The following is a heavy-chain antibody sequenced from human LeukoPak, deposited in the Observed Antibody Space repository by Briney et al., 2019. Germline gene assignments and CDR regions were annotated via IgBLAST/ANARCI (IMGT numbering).Heavy chain of an antibody. CDR1: KFTFTNAW. J-gene: IGHJ4*02. CDR3: TTANAVPLPDY. V-gene: IGHV3-15*01. CDR2: IKSKTDGETT. Sequence: SGGSLRLSCAASKFTFTNAWMSWVRQAPGKGLEWVGRIKSKTDGETTDYAAPVKGRFTISRDDSKRTLYPQMNSLKTEDTAVYYCTTANAVPLPDYWGQGTLVIVSS. D-gene: IGHD6-19*01.